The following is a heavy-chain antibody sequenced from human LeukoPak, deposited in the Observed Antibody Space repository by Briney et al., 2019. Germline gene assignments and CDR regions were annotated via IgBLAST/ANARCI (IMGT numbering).Heavy chain of an antibody. V-gene: IGHV3-74*01. J-gene: IGHJ4*02. CDR2: INSDGSST. D-gene: IGHD3-22*01. CDR3: ARNGIDYYDSSGYPNYFDY. Sequence: PGGSLRLSSAASGFTFSSYWMHWVRQAPGKGLVWVSRINSDGSSTSYADSVKGRFTISRDNAKNTLYLQMNSLRAEDTAVYYCARNGIDYYDSSGYPNYFDYWGQGTLVTVSS. CDR1: GFTFSSYW.